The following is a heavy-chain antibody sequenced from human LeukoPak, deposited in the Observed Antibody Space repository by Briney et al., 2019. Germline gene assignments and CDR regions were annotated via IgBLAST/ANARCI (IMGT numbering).Heavy chain of an antibody. J-gene: IGHJ4*02. Sequence: GGSLRLSCAASGFTFSSYAMSWVRQAPGKGLEWVSAISGSGGSTYYADSVKGRCTISRDNSKNTLYLQMISLRAEDKAVDYWAKDRTFSSTSCYYFDYWGQGTLVTVSS. CDR3: AKDRTFSSTSCYYFDY. CDR2: ISGSGGST. CDR1: GFTFSSYA. V-gene: IGHV3-23*01. D-gene: IGHD2-2*01.